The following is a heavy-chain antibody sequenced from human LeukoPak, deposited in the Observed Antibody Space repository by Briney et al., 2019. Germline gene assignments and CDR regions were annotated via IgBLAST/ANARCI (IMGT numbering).Heavy chain of an antibody. V-gene: IGHV4-39*01. D-gene: IGHD1-1*01. CDR2: IYYSGSP. CDR3: ATWRTAKTGFDY. CDR1: GGSISNNNYY. J-gene: IGHJ4*02. Sequence: SETLSLTCTVSGGSISNNNYYWAWIRQPPGKGLECIGSIYYSGSPYYNPSLKSRVTISVDASKNQFSLRLSSVTAADTAVYYCATWRTAKTGFDYWGQGTLVTVSS.